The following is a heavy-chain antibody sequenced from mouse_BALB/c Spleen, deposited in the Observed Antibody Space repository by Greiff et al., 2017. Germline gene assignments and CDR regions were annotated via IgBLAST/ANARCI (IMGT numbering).Heavy chain of an antibody. CDR3: ARGAVYYYAMDY. Sequence: VKLMESGPGLVAPSQSLSITCTVSGFSLTSYGVHWVRQPPGKGLEWLGVIWAGGSTNYNSALMSRLSISKDNSKSQVFLKMNSLQTDDTAMYYCARGAVYYYAMDYWGQGTSVTVSA. J-gene: IGHJ4*01. V-gene: IGHV2-9*02. CDR1: GFSLTSYG. CDR2: IWAGGST.